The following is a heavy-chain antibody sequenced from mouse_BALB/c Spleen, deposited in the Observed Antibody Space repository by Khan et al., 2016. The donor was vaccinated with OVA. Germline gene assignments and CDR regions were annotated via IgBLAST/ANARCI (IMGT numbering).Heavy chain of an antibody. Sequence: QVRLQQSGPGLVAPSQSLSITCTVSGFSLTSYGVSWVRQPPGKGLEWLGVIWGDGNTNFHSALRSRLSISKDNSKSQVFLKLNSLQTDDTATYYCAKDRGYYAGDYWGQGTSGTGSA. CDR1: GFSLTSYG. CDR2: IWGDGNT. J-gene: IGHJ4*01. V-gene: IGHV2-3*01. CDR3: AKDRGYYAGDY.